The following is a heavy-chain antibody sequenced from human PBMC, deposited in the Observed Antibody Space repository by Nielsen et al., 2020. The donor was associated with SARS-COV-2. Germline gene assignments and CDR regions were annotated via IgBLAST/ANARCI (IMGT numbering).Heavy chain of an antibody. CDR3: AREVIAPRPDGDYNYYMDV. D-gene: IGHD6-6*01. J-gene: IGHJ6*03. CDR2: VFYTGST. V-gene: IGHV4-30-4*01. Sequence: WIRQPPGKGLEWVGYVFYTGSTYYNPSLKSRTTISVDTSKNQFSLKVTSVTAADTAVYYCAREVIAPRPDGDYNYYMDVWGNGTTVTVSS.